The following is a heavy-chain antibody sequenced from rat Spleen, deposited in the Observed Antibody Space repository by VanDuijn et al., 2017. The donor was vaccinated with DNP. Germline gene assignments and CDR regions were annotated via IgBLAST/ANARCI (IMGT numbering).Heavy chain of an antibody. V-gene: IGHV3-3*01. CDR3: AKFNFGTYYFNY. D-gene: IGHD1-11*01. CDR2: IDSAGST. CDR1: VYSITSGYR. Sequence: EVQLQESGPGLVKPSQSLSLTCSVTVYSITSGYRWNWIRKFPGNKLEWMAYIDSAGSTNYNPSLRSRISITRDTSRNQFFLQLDSVTTEDTATYYCAKFNFGTYYFNYWGQGVMVTVSS. J-gene: IGHJ2*01.